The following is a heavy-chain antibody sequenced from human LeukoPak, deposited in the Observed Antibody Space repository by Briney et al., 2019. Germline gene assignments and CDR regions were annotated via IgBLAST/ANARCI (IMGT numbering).Heavy chain of an antibody. J-gene: IGHJ6*02. V-gene: IGHV3-48*03. CDR3: ARDLRGDV. CDR2: ITGSGSSI. CDR1: GFTFSRFE. Sequence: GGSLRLSCAASGFTFSRFEMNWVRQAPGKGLEWVSYITGSGSSIYYADSVKGRFTVSRDNAKNSLYLQMNSLRAEDTAVYYCARDLRGDVWGQGTTVTVPS.